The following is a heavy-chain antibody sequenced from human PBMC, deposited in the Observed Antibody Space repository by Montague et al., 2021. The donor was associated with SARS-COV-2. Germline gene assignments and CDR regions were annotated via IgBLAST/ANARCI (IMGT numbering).Heavy chain of an antibody. D-gene: IGHD6-19*01. CDR3: AKVAGSHDTFDI. V-gene: IGHV4-38-2*01. Sequence: SETLSLTCDVSGASVMAFHWTWVRESPATGLEWIGTIYHSGSTYFNPSLKSRVTISVDTSKNQFSLNLSSVTAADTAVYYCAKVAGSHDTFDIWGRGTMVTVSS. CDR1: GASVMAFH. J-gene: IGHJ3*02. CDR2: IYHSGST.